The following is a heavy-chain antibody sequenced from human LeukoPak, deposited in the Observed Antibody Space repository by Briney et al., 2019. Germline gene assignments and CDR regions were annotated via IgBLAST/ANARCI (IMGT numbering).Heavy chain of an antibody. CDR2: VSTYNANT. Sequence: ASVTVSCRASGYTFTSYGIRWVGQAPGQGGEGVGWVSTYNANTNYAQKLRGTVTMTTDTSTSTAYLELSRLRSDDTAVYYCAASYGSGSYYTNYWGQGTLVTVSS. J-gene: IGHJ4*02. CDR1: GYTFTSYG. CDR3: AASYGSGSYYTNY. D-gene: IGHD3-10*01. V-gene: IGHV1-18*01.